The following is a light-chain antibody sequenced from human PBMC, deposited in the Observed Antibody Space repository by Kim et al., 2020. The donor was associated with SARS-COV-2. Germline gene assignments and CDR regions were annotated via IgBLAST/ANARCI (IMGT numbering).Light chain of an antibody. J-gene: IGLJ3*02. V-gene: IGLV3-1*01. CDR3: QAWDSSTAV. CDR2: QDS. CDR1: KLGDKY. Sequence: SVSPGQTACITCSGDKLGDKYACWYKQKPGQSTVLVFYQDSERPSGIPERFSGAISGNTATLTISGTQAMDEADYYCQAWDSSTAVFGGGTQLTVL.